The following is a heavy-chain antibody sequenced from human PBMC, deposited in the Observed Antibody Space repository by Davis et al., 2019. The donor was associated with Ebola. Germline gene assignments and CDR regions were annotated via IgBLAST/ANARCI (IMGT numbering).Heavy chain of an antibody. Sequence: GESLKISCAASGFTFSSYSMNWVRQAPGKGLEWVGRIKSKTDGGTTDYAAPVKGRFTISRDDSKNTLYLQMNSLKTEDTAVYYCAREAPRFGRTGTGSWEGTWGQGTLVTVSS. CDR1: GFTFSSYS. J-gene: IGHJ5*02. CDR2: IKSKTDGGTT. D-gene: IGHD1-7*01. V-gene: IGHV3-15*07. CDR3: AREAPRFGRTGTGSWEGT.